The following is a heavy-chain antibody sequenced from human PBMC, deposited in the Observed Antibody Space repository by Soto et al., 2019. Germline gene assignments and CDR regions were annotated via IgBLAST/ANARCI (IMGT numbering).Heavy chain of an antibody. Sequence: QVQLQESGPGLVKPSETLSLTCTVSGGSISSISNHYCSWIRLPPGKGLEWIGYMSYSGYTSYNPSLNRRVIISVDTSKIQFSLNLTSVTAADTAVYYCATQGFGVLHGLVDVWGQGTTVTVSS. CDR2: MSYSGYT. D-gene: IGHD3-10*01. CDR1: GGSISSISNHY. J-gene: IGHJ6*02. V-gene: IGHV4-59*08. CDR3: ATQGFGVLHGLVDV.